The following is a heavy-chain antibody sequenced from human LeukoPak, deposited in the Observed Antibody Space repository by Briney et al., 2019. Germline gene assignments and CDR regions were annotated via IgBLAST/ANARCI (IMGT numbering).Heavy chain of an antibody. J-gene: IGHJ4*02. D-gene: IGHD5-18*01. Sequence: LVESGGGVVQPGRSLRLSCAASGFTFSGYGMHCVRQAPDKSLERVAGRWYDGNNKYYADSVKGRFTISRDNSKNTLYLQMNSLRVEDTAVYYCAKDWGYTTMVSYYFDYWGQGALVTVSS. CDR1: GFTFSGYG. CDR3: AKDWGYTTMVSYYFDY. V-gene: IGHV3-33*06. CDR2: RWYDGNNK.